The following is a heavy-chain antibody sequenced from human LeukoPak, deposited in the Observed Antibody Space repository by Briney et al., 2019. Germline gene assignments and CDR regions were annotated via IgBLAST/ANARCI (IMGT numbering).Heavy chain of an antibody. CDR1: GFTLSSYA. D-gene: IGHD2-15*01. J-gene: IGHJ4*02. CDR2: ISGSGGST. Sequence: GGSLRLSCAASGFTLSSYAMGWVRQAPGKGLEWVSAISGSGGSTYFADSVKGRFTISRDDSKNTLSLQMNSLRVEDTAVYYCARVPRYCSGGSCFGGYFDYWGQGTLVTVSS. V-gene: IGHV3-23*01. CDR3: ARVPRYCSGGSCFGGYFDY.